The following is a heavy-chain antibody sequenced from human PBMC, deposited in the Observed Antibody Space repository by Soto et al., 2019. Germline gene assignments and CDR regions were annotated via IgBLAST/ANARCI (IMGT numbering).Heavy chain of an antibody. J-gene: IGHJ4*02. V-gene: IGHV4-30-4*01. CDR1: GASISSGDYF. D-gene: IGHD5-12*01. CDR3: AREKGYISGPKNFDY. CDR2: IYDSGSS. Sequence: SETLSLTCTVSGASISSGDYFWSWIRQSPGKGLEWIGYIYDSGSSYYNPSLKGRVTMSVDTSKNQFSLKLRSVTAADTAVYYCAREKGYISGPKNFDYWGQGTLVTVSS.